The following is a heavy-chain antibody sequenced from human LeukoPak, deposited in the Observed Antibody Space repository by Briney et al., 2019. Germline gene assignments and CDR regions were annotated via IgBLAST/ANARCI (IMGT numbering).Heavy chain of an antibody. D-gene: IGHD1-1*01. CDR3: ARGMYRPYYFDY. V-gene: IGHV1-8*01. CDR2: MYPNSGNT. J-gene: IGHJ4*02. Sequence: ASVKVSCKASGYTFTSYDINWVRQATGQGLEWMGWMYPNSGNTGYAQKFQGRVTMTRNTSISTAYMELSSLRSEDTAVYYCARGMYRPYYFDYWGQGTLVTVSS. CDR1: GYTFTSYD.